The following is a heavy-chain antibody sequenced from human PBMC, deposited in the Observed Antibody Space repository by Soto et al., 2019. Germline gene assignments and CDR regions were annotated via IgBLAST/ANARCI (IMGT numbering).Heavy chain of an antibody. Sequence: QVQLQESGPGLVKPSGTLSLTCAVSGGSISSSNWWSWVRQPPGKGLEWIGEIYHSGSTNYNPSLTSRGTISVDKSKNQFSLKLSSVTAADTAVYYCARDLPYYGSGSYYGLDVWGQGTTVTVSS. V-gene: IGHV4-4*02. CDR1: GGSISSSNW. CDR3: ARDLPYYGSGSYYGLDV. J-gene: IGHJ6*02. CDR2: IYHSGST. D-gene: IGHD3-10*01.